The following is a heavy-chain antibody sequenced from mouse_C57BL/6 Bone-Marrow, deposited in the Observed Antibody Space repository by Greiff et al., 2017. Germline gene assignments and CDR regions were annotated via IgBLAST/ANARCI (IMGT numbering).Heavy chain of an antibody. Sequence: QVQLQQSGAELARPGASVKLSCKASGYTFTSYGISWVKQRTGQGLEWIGEIYPRSGNTYYNEKFKGKATLTADKSSSTAYMELRSLTSEDSAVYFCARSGGNPYYFDYWGKGTTLTVSS. CDR3: ARSGGNPYYFDY. CDR1: GYTFTSYG. V-gene: IGHV1-81*01. D-gene: IGHD2-1*01. CDR2: IYPRSGNT. J-gene: IGHJ2*01.